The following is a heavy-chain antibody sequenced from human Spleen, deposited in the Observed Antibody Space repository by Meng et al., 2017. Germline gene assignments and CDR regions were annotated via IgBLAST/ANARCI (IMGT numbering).Heavy chain of an antibody. J-gene: IGHJ4*02. CDR3: ARGPTTMAHDFDY. Sequence: QRKESGPGLGKLSETLSLTCRVSGGSISSGRYYWNWIRQAPGKGLEWIGSVYYSGITYYNPSLESRATISVDTSQNNLSLKLSSVTAADSAVYYCARGPTTMAHDFDYWGQGTLVTVSS. CDR2: VYYSGIT. CDR1: GGSISSGRYY. V-gene: IGHV4-39*02. D-gene: IGHD4-11*01.